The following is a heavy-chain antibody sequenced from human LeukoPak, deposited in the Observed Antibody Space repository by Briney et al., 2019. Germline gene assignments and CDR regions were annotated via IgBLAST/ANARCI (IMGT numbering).Heavy chain of an antibody. Sequence: GASVNVSCKASGGTFSSYAISWVRQAPGQGLEWMGGIIPIFGTANYAQKFQGRVTITADESTSTAYMELSSLRSEDTAVYYCARLDAGFGGMDVWGQGTRSPSP. CDR1: GGTFSSYA. D-gene: IGHD3-3*01. V-gene: IGHV1-69*13. CDR3: ARLDAGFGGMDV. CDR2: IIPIFGTA. J-gene: IGHJ6*02.